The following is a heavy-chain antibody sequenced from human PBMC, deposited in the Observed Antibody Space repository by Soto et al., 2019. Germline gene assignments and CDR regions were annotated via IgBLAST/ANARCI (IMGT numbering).Heavy chain of an antibody. CDR2: IIPIFGTA. CDR3: LGYSSSWNWFDP. J-gene: IGHJ5*02. CDR1: GGTFSSYA. V-gene: IGHV1-69*13. D-gene: IGHD6-13*01. Sequence: SVKVSCKASGGTFSSYAISWVRQAPGQGLEWMGGIIPIFGTANYAQKFQGRVTITADESTSTAYMELSSLRSEDTAVYYCLGYSSSWNWFDPWGQGTLVTVSS.